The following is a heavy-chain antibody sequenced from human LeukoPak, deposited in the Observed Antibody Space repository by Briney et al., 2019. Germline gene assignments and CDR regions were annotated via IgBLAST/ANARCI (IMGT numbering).Heavy chain of an antibody. CDR2: ISGSGGST. CDR1: GFTFSSYA. J-gene: IGHJ3*02. CDR3: AKDRSSGWYDAFDI. V-gene: IGHV3-23*01. Sequence: PGGSLRLSCAASGFTFSSYAMSWVRQAPGKGLEWVSSISGSGGSTYYSDSVKGRFTISRDNSKNTLYLQLNSLRAEDTAVDYCAKDRSSGWYDAFDIWGQGTMVIVSS. D-gene: IGHD6-19*01.